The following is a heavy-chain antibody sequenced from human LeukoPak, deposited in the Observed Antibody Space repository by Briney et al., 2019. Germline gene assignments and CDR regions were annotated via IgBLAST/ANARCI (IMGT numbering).Heavy chain of an antibody. V-gene: IGHV3-30*04. CDR1: GFTFSSYA. CDR3: ARDGVLLWFGEFHYYYMDV. D-gene: IGHD3-10*01. CDR2: ISYDGSNK. Sequence: GGSLRLSCAASGFTFSSYAMHWVRQAPGKGLEWVAVISYDGSNKYYADSVKGRFTISRDNSKNTLYLRMNSLRAEDTAVYYCARDGVLLWFGEFHYYYMDVWGKGTTVTVSS. J-gene: IGHJ6*03.